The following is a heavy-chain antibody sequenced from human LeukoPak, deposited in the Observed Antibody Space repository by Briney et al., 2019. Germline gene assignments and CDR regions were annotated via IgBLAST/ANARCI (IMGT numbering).Heavy chain of an antibody. J-gene: IGHJ6*03. CDR1: GFTFSSYS. CDR2: ISSSSSTI. V-gene: IGHV3-48*01. CDR3: ARVADYYYYYMDV. Sequence: GGSLRLSCAASGFTFSSYSMNWVRQAPGKGLEWVSYISSSSSTIYYADSVKGRFTIPRDNAKNSLYLQMNSLRAEDTAVYYCARVADYYYYYMDVWGKGTTVTVSS.